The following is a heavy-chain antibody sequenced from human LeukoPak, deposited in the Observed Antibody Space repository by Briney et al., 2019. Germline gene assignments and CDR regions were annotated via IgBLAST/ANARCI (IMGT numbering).Heavy chain of an antibody. Sequence: GGSLRLSCTASGFTFDDYAMHWVRQPPGKGLEWVSLISWNGGSTCYADSVKGRFTISRDNSINSLYLQMNSLGLEDTALYYCAKGTSIVSTSAPLDYWGQGTLVTVSS. J-gene: IGHJ4*02. V-gene: IGHV3-43D*03. CDR1: GFTFDDYA. CDR3: AKGTSIVSTSAPLDY. CDR2: ISWNGGST. D-gene: IGHD5/OR15-5a*01.